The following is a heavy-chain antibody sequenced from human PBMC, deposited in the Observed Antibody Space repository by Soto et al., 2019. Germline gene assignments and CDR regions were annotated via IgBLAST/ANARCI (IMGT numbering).Heavy chain of an antibody. J-gene: IGHJ1*01. CDR1: GGSISSGDYY. D-gene: IGHD2-15*01. CDR2: IYYSGST. V-gene: IGHV4-30-4*01. Sequence: QVQLQESGPGLVKPSQTLSLTCTVSGGSISSGDYYWSWIRQPPGKGLEWIGYIYYSGSTYYNPSLKSRVTISVDTSKNQFSLKLSSVTAADTAVYSCARRPQDCSGGRCYLYFHHWGQGTLVTVSS. CDR3: ARRPQDCSGGRCYLYFHH.